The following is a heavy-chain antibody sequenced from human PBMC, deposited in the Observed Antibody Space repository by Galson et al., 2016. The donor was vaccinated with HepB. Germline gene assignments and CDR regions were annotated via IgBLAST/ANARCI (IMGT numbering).Heavy chain of an antibody. CDR2: ISGSSNII. Sequence: SLRLSCAASGFTFSAYYMSWIRQAPGKGLEWISYISGSSNIIYYADSLNGRFTISRDNAKNSLFLQMNSLTAEDTAVYYCARIRNPFDYWGQGTLVTVSS. D-gene: IGHD1-14*01. CDR1: GFTFSAYY. J-gene: IGHJ4*02. CDR3: ARIRNPFDY. V-gene: IGHV3-11*01.